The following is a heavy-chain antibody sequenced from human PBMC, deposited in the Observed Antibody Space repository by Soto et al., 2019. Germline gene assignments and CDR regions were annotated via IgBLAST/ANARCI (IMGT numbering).Heavy chain of an antibody. CDR1: GFTFSSYW. J-gene: IGHJ4*02. Sequence: EVQLVESGGGLVQPGGSLRLSCAASGFTFSSYWMSWVRQAPGKGLERVANIKQDGSEKYYVDSVKGRFTISRDNAKNSLYLKMNSLRAEDTAVYYCARVGFGYCSGGSCFQGFDYWGQGTLVTVSS. V-gene: IGHV3-7*03. CDR2: IKQDGSEK. CDR3: ARVGFGYCSGGSCFQGFDY. D-gene: IGHD2-15*01.